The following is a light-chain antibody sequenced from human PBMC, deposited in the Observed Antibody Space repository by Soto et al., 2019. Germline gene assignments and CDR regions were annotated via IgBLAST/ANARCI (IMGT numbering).Light chain of an antibody. CDR3: QQYGSSPLT. CDR2: DAS. CDR1: QSVSGY. Sequence: EIVLTQSPGTLSLSVGERATLSCRASQSVSGYLAWYQKTPGQAPRLLIYDASNRATGIPDRFSGSGSGTDFPHTINRLEPEDFTVYYCQQYGSSPLTFGGGTTVDIK. V-gene: IGKV3-20*01. J-gene: IGKJ4*01.